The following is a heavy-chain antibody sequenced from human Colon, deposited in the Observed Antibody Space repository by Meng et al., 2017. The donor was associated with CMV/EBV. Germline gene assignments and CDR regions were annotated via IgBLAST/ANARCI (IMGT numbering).Heavy chain of an antibody. CDR1: GDSVRSSSYY. Sequence: QVQLQESGPGLVKPSETLSLTCLVSGDSVRSSSYYWVWIRQPPGKDLEWIASVSYSGTTYYNPSLRSRVSISVDTSKNQFSLTLSSVTAADTAVYYCSRVSDFSRRFDSWGQGTLVTVSS. CDR3: SRVSDFSRRFDS. V-gene: IGHV4-39*07. CDR2: VSYSGTT. D-gene: IGHD4-11*01. J-gene: IGHJ5*01.